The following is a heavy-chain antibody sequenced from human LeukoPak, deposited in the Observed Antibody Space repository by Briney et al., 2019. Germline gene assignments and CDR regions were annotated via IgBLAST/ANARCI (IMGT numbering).Heavy chain of an antibody. J-gene: IGHJ4*02. V-gene: IGHV3-48*03. Sequence: GGSLRLSCAASGFNFDDYGMSWVRQAPGKGLEWVSYISSSGSFIYYADSVKGRFTISRDNAKNSLYLQMNSLRAEDTAVYYCARNDYFDYWGQGTLVTVSS. CDR3: ARNDYFDY. CDR2: ISSSGSFI. CDR1: GFNFDDYG.